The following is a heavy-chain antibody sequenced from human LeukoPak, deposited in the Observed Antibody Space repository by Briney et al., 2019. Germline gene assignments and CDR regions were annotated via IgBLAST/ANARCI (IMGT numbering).Heavy chain of an antibody. D-gene: IGHD7-27*01. CDR2: IYHSGST. CDR1: GGSIDRFY. CDR3: ARRLLGIGDWYFDL. Sequence: SETLSLTCTVSGGSIDRFYWNWIRQPPGKGLEWIGYIYHSGSTYYNPSLKSRVTISVDRSKNQFSLKLSSVTAADTAVYYCARRLLGIGDWYFDLWGRGTLVTVSS. J-gene: IGHJ2*01. V-gene: IGHV4-30-2*01.